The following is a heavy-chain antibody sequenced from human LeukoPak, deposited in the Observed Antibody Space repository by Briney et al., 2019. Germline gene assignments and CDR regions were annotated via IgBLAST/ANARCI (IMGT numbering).Heavy chain of an antibody. J-gene: IGHJ6*02. CDR1: GYTFTGYY. CDR3: ARVRTKAALNYYYYYGMDV. Sequence: ASVKVSCKASGYTFTGYYMHWVRQAPGQGLEWMGRINPNSGGTSYAQKFQGRVTMTRDTSISTAYMELSRLRSDDTAVYYCARVRTKAALNYYYYYGMDVWGQGTTVTVSS. D-gene: IGHD6-6*01. V-gene: IGHV1-2*06. CDR2: INPNSGGT.